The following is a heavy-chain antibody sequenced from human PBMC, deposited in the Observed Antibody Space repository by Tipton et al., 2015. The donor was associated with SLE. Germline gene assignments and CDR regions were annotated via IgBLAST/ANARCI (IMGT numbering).Heavy chain of an antibody. J-gene: IGHJ5*02. V-gene: IGHV1-2*02. Sequence: QLVQSGAEVKKPGASVKVSCKASGYTFTGYYIHWVRQAPGQGLEWMGWINPNSGGTNYAQKFQGRVTMTRDTSISTAYMELRSLRSDDTAVYYCARVRRLDSSGWYGWFDPWGQGTLVTVSS. CDR3: ARVRRLDSSGWYGWFDP. CDR2: INPNSGGT. D-gene: IGHD6-19*01. CDR1: GYTFTGYY.